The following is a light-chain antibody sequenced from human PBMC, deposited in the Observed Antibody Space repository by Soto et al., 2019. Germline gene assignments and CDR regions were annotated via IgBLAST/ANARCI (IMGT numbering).Light chain of an antibody. CDR1: SSDIGAYNY. J-gene: IGLJ2*01. CDR3: SSYTSSSTVV. Sequence: QSALTQPASVSGSPGQSITISCTGTSSDIGAYNYVSWYQQHPGKAPKLMIYDVSNRPSGVSNRFSGSKSGHTASLTISGLQAEDEADYYCSSYTSSSTVVFGGGTKLNVL. CDR2: DVS. V-gene: IGLV2-14*01.